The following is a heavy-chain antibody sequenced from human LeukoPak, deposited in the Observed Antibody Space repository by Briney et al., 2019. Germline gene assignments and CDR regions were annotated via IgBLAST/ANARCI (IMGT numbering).Heavy chain of an antibody. CDR1: GDSVSSNSAA. CDR2: TYYRSKWYN. D-gene: IGHD3-22*01. Sequence: SQTLSLTCAISGDSVSSNSAAWNWIRQSPSRGLEWLGRTYYRSKWYNGYAVSVKSRITINPDTSKNQFSMHLNSVTPEDTAVYYCSRGPYYDSPLYYFDYWGQRTLVTVSS. J-gene: IGHJ4*02. V-gene: IGHV6-1*01. CDR3: SRGPYYDSPLYYFDY.